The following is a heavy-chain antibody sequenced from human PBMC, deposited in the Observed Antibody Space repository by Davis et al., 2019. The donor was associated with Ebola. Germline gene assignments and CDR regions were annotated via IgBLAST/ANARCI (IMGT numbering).Heavy chain of an antibody. CDR3: ATELTGNAFDV. J-gene: IGHJ3*01. Sequence: PGGSLRLSCAASGFTFSSCWMNWVRQGPGKGLEWVANIKQDGNKKNYLDSVKDRFTISRDNAKNSLFLQMNNLRVDDTAVYYCATELTGNAFDVWGRGTLVTVSS. V-gene: IGHV3-7*03. CDR2: IKQDGNKK. D-gene: IGHD3-9*01. CDR1: GFTFSSCW.